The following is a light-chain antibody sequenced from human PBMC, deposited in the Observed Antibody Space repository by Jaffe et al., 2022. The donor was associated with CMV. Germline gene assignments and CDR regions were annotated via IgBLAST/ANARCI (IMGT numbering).Light chain of an antibody. CDR2: EDN. V-gene: IGLV6-57*04. CDR1: SGSIASNY. Sequence: NFMLTQPHSVSESPGKTVTISCTRSSGSIASNYVQWYQQRPGSAPTTVIYEDNQRPSGVPDRFSGSIDSSSNSASLTISGLKTEDEADYYCQSYDSSIILWVFGGGTKLTVL. CDR3: QSYDSSIILWV. J-gene: IGLJ3*02.